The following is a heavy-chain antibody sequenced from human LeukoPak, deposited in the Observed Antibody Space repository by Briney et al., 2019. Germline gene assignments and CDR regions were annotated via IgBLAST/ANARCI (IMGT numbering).Heavy chain of an antibody. CDR1: GFTLDDYA. J-gene: IGHJ6*02. V-gene: IGHV3-43*02. CDR2: ISGDGGST. Sequence: GGSLRLSCAASGFTLDDYAMHWVRQAPGKGLEWVSLISGDGGSTYYADSVKGRFTISRDNSKNSLYLQMNSLRTEDTALYYCAKEIAARTYYYGMDVWGQGTTVTVSS. D-gene: IGHD6-6*01. CDR3: AKEIAARTYYYGMDV.